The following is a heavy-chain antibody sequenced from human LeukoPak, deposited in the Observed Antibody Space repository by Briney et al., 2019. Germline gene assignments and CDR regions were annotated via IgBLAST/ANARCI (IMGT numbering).Heavy chain of an antibody. CDR2: ISYDRSNK. CDR1: GFTFSSYG. CDR3: AKDPKVGATLS. V-gene: IGHV3-30*18. J-gene: IGHJ5*02. D-gene: IGHD1-26*01. Sequence: GGSLRLSCAASGFTFSSYGMHWVRQAPGKGLEWVAVISYDRSNKYYADSVKGRFTISRDNSKNTLYLQMNSLRAEDTAVYYCAKDPKVGATLSWGQGTLVTVSS.